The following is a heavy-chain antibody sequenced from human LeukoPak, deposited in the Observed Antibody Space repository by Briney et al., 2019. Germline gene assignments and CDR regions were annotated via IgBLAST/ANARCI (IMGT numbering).Heavy chain of an antibody. D-gene: IGHD2-2*01. J-gene: IGHJ5*02. CDR1: GFTFSSYE. CDR3: ARVAVVVPAAIQNPRLDNWFDP. Sequence: GGSLRLSCAASGFTFSSYEMNWVRQAPGKGLEWVSYISSSGSTIYYADSVKGRFTISRDNAKNSLYLQMNSLRAEDAAVYYCARVAVVVPAAIQNPRLDNWFDPWGQGTLVTVSS. V-gene: IGHV3-48*03. CDR2: ISSSGSTI.